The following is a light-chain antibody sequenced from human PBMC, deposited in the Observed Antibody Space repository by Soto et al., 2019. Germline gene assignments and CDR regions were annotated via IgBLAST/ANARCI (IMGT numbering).Light chain of an antibody. J-gene: IGKJ1*01. CDR1: QTISSW. Sequence: DIQMTQSPSTLSGSVGDRVTITCRASQTISSWLAWYQQKPGKAPKLLIYDASSLESGVPSRFSGSGSGTEFTPTISTLQPDDFATYYCQQYNTYPWTFGQGTKVDIK. CDR3: QQYNTYPWT. CDR2: DAS. V-gene: IGKV1-5*01.